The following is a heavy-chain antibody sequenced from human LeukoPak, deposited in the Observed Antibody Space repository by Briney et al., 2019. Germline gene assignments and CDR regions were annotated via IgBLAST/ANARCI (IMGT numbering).Heavy chain of an antibody. CDR3: AKINEAIN. Sequence: GGSLRLSCAASGFTFDNYGMHWVRQAPGKGLEWVSAISNTGGSTYYADSVKGRFTISRDNSKNTLYLQVNSLRAEDTAVYYCAKINEAINWGQGTLVTVSS. CDR2: ISNTGGST. J-gene: IGHJ4*02. V-gene: IGHV3-23*01. CDR1: GFTFDNYG. D-gene: IGHD1-1*01.